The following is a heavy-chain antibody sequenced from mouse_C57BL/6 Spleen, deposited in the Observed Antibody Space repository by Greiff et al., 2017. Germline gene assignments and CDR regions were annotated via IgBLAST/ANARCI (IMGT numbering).Heavy chain of an antibody. J-gene: IGHJ3*01. CDR2: FTMYSDAT. CDR3: ARDYYDSSRKTGFFAY. Sequence: LQQSGAELVRPGSSVKLSCKDSYFAFMASAMHWVKQRPGHGLEWIGSFTMYSDATEYSENFKGKATLTANKSSSTAYMELSSLTCEYYEVYLCARDYYDSSRKTGFFAYWGQGTLVTVSA. V-gene: IGHV1-49*01. CDR1: YFAFMASA. D-gene: IGHD1-1*01.